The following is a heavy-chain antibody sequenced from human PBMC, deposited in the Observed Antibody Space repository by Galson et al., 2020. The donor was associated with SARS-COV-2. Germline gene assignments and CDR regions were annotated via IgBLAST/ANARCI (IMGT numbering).Heavy chain of an antibody. D-gene: IGHD6-13*01. CDR1: GGSISSGSYY. V-gene: IGHV4-61*09. J-gene: IGHJ5*02. CDR2: IYTSGST. Sequence: SEILSLTCTVPGGSISSGSYYWSWIRQPAGKGLERIGHIYTSGSTNYNPSLKSRVTISVDTSKNQFSLKLSSVTAADTAVYYCARDKQLVQKWLDPCGQGTLVTVSS. CDR3: ARDKQLVQKWLDP.